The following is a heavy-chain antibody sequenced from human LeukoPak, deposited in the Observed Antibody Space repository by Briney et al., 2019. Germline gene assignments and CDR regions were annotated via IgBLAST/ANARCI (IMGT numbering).Heavy chain of an antibody. D-gene: IGHD3-10*01. CDR1: GGSFSGYY. CDR2: INHSGST. J-gene: IGHJ4*02. Sequence: PSETLSLTCAVYGGSFSGYYWSWIRQPPGKGLEWIGEINHSGSTNYNPSLKSRVTISVDTSKNQFSLKLSSVTAADTAVYYCASEKLWFGEPVWGQGTLVTVSS. V-gene: IGHV4-34*01. CDR3: ASEKLWFGEPV.